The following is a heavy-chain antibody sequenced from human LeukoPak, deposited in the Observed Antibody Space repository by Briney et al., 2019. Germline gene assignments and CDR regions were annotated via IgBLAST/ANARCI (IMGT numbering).Heavy chain of an antibody. V-gene: IGHV3-23*01. Sequence: GGSLRLSCAASGFTFSSYAMSWVRQAPGKGLEWVSAISGSGGSTYYADSVKGRFTISRDNSKNTLYLQMNSLRAEDTAVYYCAPSGFWSGYYSLYFDYGAQEPLVPVSS. J-gene: IGHJ4*02. D-gene: IGHD3-3*01. CDR1: GFTFSSYA. CDR3: APSGFWSGYYSLYFDY. CDR2: ISGSGGST.